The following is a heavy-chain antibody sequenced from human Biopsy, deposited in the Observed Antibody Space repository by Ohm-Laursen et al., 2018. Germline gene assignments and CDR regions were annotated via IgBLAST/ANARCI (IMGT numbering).Heavy chain of an antibody. CDR2: INHSGST. Sequence: TLSLTCAVYGGSFSGYYWSWIRQPPGKGLEWIGEINHSGSTNYNPSLKSRVTISVDTSKNQFSLKLSSGTAADTAVYYCARGRLRAVARFDYWGQGTLVTVSS. J-gene: IGHJ4*02. V-gene: IGHV4-34*01. D-gene: IGHD6-19*01. CDR1: GGSFSGYY. CDR3: ARGRLRAVARFDY.